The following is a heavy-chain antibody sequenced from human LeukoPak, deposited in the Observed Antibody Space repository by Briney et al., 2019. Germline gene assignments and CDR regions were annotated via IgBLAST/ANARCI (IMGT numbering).Heavy chain of an antibody. D-gene: IGHD3-9*01. CDR2: VKKDASEK. V-gene: IGHV3-7*04. CDR1: GGSFSDYN. Sequence: ETLSLTCAVYGGSFSDYNWTWIRQPPGKGLEWVAIVKKDASEKYYVDSVKGRFTISRDNAKNSLYLQMNSLRAEDTAVYYCARGQGLTDWGQGTLVTVSS. J-gene: IGHJ4*02. CDR3: ARGQGLTD.